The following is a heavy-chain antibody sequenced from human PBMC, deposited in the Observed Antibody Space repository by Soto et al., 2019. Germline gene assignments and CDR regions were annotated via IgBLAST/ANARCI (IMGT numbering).Heavy chain of an antibody. CDR2: IIPISGTA. CDR3: ARSHGSSTSLEIYYYYYYVMDV. CDR1: GGTFSSYA. J-gene: IGHJ6*02. V-gene: IGHV1-69*01. Sequence: QVQLVQSGAEVKKPGSSVKVSCRASGGTFSSYAISWVRQAPGQGLEWMGGIIPISGTANYAQKFQGRVTITADESTSTAYMDLSSPRSQDTAVYYCARSHGSSTSLEIYYYYYYVMDVWGLGTTVTVSS. D-gene: IGHD2-2*01.